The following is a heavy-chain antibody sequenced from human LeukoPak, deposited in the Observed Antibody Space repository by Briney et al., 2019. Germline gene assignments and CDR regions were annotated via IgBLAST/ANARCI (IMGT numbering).Heavy chain of an antibody. CDR2: IYNSGST. Sequence: SETLSLTCTVSGGSISAYYWSWIRQPPGKGLEWIGYIYNSGSTTYNPSLKSRLTISVDTSKNQFSLKLTSVTAADTAVYYCARDRELGYWGQGTLVTVSS. CDR1: GGSISAYY. J-gene: IGHJ4*02. D-gene: IGHD3-10*01. V-gene: IGHV4-59*01. CDR3: ARDRELGY.